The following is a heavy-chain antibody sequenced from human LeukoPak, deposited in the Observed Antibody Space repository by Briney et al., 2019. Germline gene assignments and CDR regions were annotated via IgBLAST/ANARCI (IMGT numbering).Heavy chain of an antibody. CDR3: TTGQYGSGSYYNVDYYGMDV. D-gene: IGHD3-10*01. CDR2: IKSKTDGGTT. J-gene: IGHJ6*02. V-gene: IGHV3-15*01. Sequence: GGSLRLSCAASGFTFSSYAMHWVRQAPGKGLEWVGRIKSKTDGGTTDYAAPVKGRFTISRDDSKNTLYLQMNSLKTEDTAVYYCTTGQYGSGSYYNVDYYGMDVWGQGTTVTVSS. CDR1: GFTFSSYA.